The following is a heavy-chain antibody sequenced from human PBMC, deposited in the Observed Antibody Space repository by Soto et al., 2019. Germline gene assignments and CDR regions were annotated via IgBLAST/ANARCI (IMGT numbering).Heavy chain of an antibody. CDR1: GYTFTSYG. CDR3: ARVEYYDFWSATKTMGGAFDI. CDR2: ISAYNGNT. V-gene: IGHV1-18*01. D-gene: IGHD3-3*01. Sequence: ASVKVSCKASGYTFTSYGISWVRQAPGQGLEWMGWISAYNGNTNYAQKLQGRVTMTTDTSTSTAYMELRSLRSDDTAGYYCARVEYYDFWSATKTMGGAFDIWGQGTMVTVSS. J-gene: IGHJ3*02.